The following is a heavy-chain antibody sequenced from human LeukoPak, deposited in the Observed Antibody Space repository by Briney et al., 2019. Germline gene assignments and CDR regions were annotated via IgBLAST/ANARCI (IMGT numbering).Heavy chain of an antibody. V-gene: IGHV1-18*01. CDR3: ARDLVRAARQPVPDY. D-gene: IGHD6-6*01. Sequence: EASVKVSCKASGYTFTSYGISWVRQAPGQGLEWMGWISAYNGNTNYAQKLQGRVPMTTDTSTSTAYMELRSLRSDDTAVYYCARDLVRAARQPVPDYWGQGTLVTVSS. J-gene: IGHJ4*02. CDR2: ISAYNGNT. CDR1: GYTFTSYG.